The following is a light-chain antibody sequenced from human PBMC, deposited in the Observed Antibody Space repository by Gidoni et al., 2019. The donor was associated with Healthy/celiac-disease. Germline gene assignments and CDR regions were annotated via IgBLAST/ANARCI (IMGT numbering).Light chain of an antibody. Sequence: AIQLTQSPSSLSASVGDRVTITCRASQGIRNDLGWYQQKPGKAPKLLIYAASSLQSGVPSRCSGSGSGTDFTLTISSLQPEDFATYYCLQDYNYPWTVGQGTKVEIK. V-gene: IGKV1-6*01. CDR3: LQDYNYPWT. CDR1: QGIRND. J-gene: IGKJ1*01. CDR2: AAS.